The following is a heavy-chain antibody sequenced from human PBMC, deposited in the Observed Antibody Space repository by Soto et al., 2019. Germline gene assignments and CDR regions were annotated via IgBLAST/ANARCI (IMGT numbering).Heavy chain of an antibody. D-gene: IGHD4-17*01. J-gene: IGHJ6*02. Sequence: VQPQESGPGLVKPSETLSLTCTVSGGSISSYYWSWIRQPPGEGLEWIGYIYYRGSTNYNPSLKSRVTISLDTSKNQFSLNLSSVIAADTAVYYCARDYGDSAMDVWGQGTTVTVSS. CDR3: ARDYGDSAMDV. V-gene: IGHV4-59*01. CDR2: IYYRGST. CDR1: GGSISSYY.